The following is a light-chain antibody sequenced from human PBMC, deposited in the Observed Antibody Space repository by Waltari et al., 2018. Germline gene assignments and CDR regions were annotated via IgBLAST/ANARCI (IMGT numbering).Light chain of an antibody. CDR1: HTIGRY. Sequence: DIQMTQSPSSLSASVGDRVTITCRASHTIGRYLFWYQHTPGKAPKLLISTASTLQGGVPSRFSGSGSGTDFTLTISSLQPEDFATYYCQQSYSTPRTFGQGTKLEIK. J-gene: IGKJ2*01. CDR2: TAS. CDR3: QQSYSTPRT. V-gene: IGKV1-39*01.